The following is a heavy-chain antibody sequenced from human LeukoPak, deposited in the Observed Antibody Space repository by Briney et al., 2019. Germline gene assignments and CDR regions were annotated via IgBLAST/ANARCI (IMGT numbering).Heavy chain of an antibody. D-gene: IGHD5-12*01. CDR2: INSDGSSI. Sequence: PGGSLRLSCAASGFTFSSHWMHWVRQAPGKGLVWVSRINSDGSSISYADSVKGRFTISRDNAKNSLYLQMNSLRAEDTAVYYCARALSGYDSDYYFDYWGQGTLVTVSS. CDR1: GFTFSSHW. CDR3: ARALSGYDSDYYFDY. V-gene: IGHV3-74*01. J-gene: IGHJ4*02.